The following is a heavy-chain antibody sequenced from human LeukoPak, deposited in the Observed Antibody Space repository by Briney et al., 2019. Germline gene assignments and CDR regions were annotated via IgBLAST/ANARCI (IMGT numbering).Heavy chain of an antibody. V-gene: IGHV4-59*08. CDR2: IYYGGST. D-gene: IGHD2-2*01. CDR1: GGSISSHY. J-gene: IGHJ5*02. Sequence: KPSETLSLTCTVSGGSISSHYWSWIRQPPGKGLEWIGYIYYGGSTNYNPSLKSRVTISVDTSKNQFSLKLSSVTAADTAVYYCARHQLLYNWFDPWGQGTLVTVSS. CDR3: ARHQLLYNWFDP.